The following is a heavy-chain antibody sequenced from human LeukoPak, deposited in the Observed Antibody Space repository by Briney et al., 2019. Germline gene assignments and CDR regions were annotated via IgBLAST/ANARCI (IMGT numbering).Heavy chain of an antibody. CDR2: ISSSSLSYI. V-gene: IGHV3-21*01. Sequence: GGSLRLSCAASGFTFNSYSMNWVRQAPGKGLEWVSSISSSSLSYIYYADSVKGRFTISRDNAKNSLYLQMNSLRAEDTAVYYCARKNGLDYWGQGTLVTVSS. J-gene: IGHJ4*02. CDR1: GFTFNSYS. CDR3: ARKNGLDY.